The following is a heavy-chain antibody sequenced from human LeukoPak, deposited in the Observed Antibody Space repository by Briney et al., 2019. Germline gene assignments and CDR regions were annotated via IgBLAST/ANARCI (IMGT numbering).Heavy chain of an antibody. CDR3: ARDGRGIAAAGFDY. J-gene: IGHJ4*02. CDR2: IKSDASSS. V-gene: IGHV3-74*01. D-gene: IGHD6-13*01. CDR1: GFSFSSFW. Sequence: GGSLRLSCAASGFSFSSFWMHWVRQAPGKGLVWVSRIKSDASSSYYADSVKGRFTISRDNAKNSLYLQMNSLRAEDTAVYYCARDGRGIAAAGFDYWGQGTLVTVSS.